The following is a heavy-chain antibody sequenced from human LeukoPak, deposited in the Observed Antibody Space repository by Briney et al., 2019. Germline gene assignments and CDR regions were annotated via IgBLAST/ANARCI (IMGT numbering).Heavy chain of an antibody. CDR2: INPNSGGT. D-gene: IGHD6-19*01. J-gene: IGHJ6*03. V-gene: IGHV1-2*02. Sequence: ASVKDSCKASGYTFTGYYMHWVRQAPGQGLEWMGWINPNSGGTNYAQKFQGRVTMTRDTSISTAYMELSRLRSDDTAVYYCARGPHSSGWYYYYYYYMDVWGKGTTVTVSS. CDR3: ARGPHSSGWYYYYYYYMDV. CDR1: GYTFTGYY.